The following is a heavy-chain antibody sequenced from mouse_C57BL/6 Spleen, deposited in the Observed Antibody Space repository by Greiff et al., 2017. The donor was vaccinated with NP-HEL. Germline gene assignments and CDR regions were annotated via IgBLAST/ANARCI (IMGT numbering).Heavy chain of an antibody. CDR3: ARSYDGYPAWFAY. Sequence: EVQLQQSGPELVKPGASVKISCKASGYTFTDYYMNWVKQSHGKSLEWIGDINPNNGGTSYNQKFKGKATLTVDKSSSTAYMELRSLTSEDSAVYYCARSYDGYPAWFAYWGRGTLVTVSA. V-gene: IGHV1-26*01. CDR2: INPNNGGT. CDR1: GYTFTDYY. D-gene: IGHD2-3*01. J-gene: IGHJ3*01.